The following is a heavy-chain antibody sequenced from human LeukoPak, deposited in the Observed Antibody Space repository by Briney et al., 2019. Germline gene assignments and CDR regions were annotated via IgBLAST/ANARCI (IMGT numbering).Heavy chain of an antibody. J-gene: IGHJ4*02. CDR3: ANAHYYDSSGYYSYYFDY. D-gene: IGHD3-22*01. CDR1: GFTFSSYA. CDR2: ISGSGGST. Sequence: GGSLRLSCAASGFTFSSYAMSWVRQAPGKGLEWVSAISGSGGSTYYADSVKGRFIITRDNSKNALYLQVTSLRAEDTAVYYCANAHYYDSSGYYSYYFDYWGQGTLVTVSS. V-gene: IGHV3-23*01.